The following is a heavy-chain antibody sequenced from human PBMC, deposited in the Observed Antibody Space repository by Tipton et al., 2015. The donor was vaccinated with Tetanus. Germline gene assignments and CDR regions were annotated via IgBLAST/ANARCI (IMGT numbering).Heavy chain of an antibody. CDR2: IYYSGST. J-gene: IGHJ4*02. V-gene: IGHV4-39*01. Sequence: TLSLTCSVSGGSISGSSYYWSWIRQPPGKALEWIGSIYYSGSTFYHPSLQSRVTISVDTSTNQFSLRLSSVTAADTAVYFCARHPPPYYYGSGSYLDYWGQGTPVTVSS. D-gene: IGHD3-10*01. CDR1: GGSISGSSYY. CDR3: ARHPPPYYYGSGSYLDY.